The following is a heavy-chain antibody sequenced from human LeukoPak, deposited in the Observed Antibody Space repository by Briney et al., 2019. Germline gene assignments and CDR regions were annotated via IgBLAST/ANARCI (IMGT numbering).Heavy chain of an antibody. CDR2: IYYSGST. CDR1: GGSISSYY. Sequence: SETLSLTCTVSGGSISSYYWSWIRQPPGKGLEWIGFIYYSGSTNYKPSLKSRVTISVDTSKNQFSLRLTSVTAADTAVYYCARGYYYDYSGPDFDYWGQGTLVTVSS. CDR3: ARGYYYDYSGPDFDY. J-gene: IGHJ4*02. D-gene: IGHD3-22*01. V-gene: IGHV4-59*01.